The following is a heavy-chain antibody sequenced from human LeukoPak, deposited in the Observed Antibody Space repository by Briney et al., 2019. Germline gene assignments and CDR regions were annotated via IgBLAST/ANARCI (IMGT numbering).Heavy chain of an antibody. CDR3: AITPMIMVVAATIEPTAMYY. Sequence: PGGSLRLSCAASGFTFSSYSMNWVRQAPGKGLEWVSYISSSSSTIYYADSVKGRFTISRDNAKNSLYLQRNSLRSEDTAVYYCAITPMIMVVAATIEPTAMYYWGQGTLVTVSS. V-gene: IGHV3-48*01. D-gene: IGHD2-15*01. J-gene: IGHJ4*02. CDR1: GFTFSSYS. CDR2: ISSSSSTI.